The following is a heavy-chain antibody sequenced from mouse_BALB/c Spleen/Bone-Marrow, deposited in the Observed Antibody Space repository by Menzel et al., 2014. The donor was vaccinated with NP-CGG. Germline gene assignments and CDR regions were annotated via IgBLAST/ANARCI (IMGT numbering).Heavy chain of an antibody. V-gene: IGHV1-69*02. CDR2: IYPSDSYT. CDR3: TRPGGWYFDV. J-gene: IGHJ1*01. CDR1: GYTFXSYW. Sequence: VQLQQSGAELVRPGASVKLSCKASGYTFXSYWINWVKQRPGQGLEWIGNIYPSDSYTNYNQKFKDKATLTVDKSSSTAYMQLSSPTSEDSAVYYCTRPGGWYFDVWGAGTTVTVSS.